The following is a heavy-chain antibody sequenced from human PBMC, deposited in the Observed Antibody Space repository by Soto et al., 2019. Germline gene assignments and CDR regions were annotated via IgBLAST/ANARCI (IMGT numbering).Heavy chain of an antibody. V-gene: IGHV1-69*13. CDR3: ARHSYDSSGSGYYGMDV. CDR1: GGTFSSYA. J-gene: IGHJ6*02. D-gene: IGHD3-22*01. CDR2: IIPIFGTA. Sequence: SVKVSCKASGGTFSSYAISWVRQAPGQGLEWMGGIIPIFGTANYAQKFQGRVTITADESTSTAYMELSSLRSEDTAVYYCARHSYDSSGSGYYGMDVWGQGTTVTVSS.